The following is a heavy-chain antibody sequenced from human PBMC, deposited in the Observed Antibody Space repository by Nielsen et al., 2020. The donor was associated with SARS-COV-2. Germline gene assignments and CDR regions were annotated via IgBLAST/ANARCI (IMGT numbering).Heavy chain of an antibody. CDR1: GFTFSNYH. J-gene: IGHJ4*02. CDR2: ISGGDGAV. V-gene: IGHV3-48*02. Sequence: GESLKISCAASGFTFSNYHMNWVRQAPGKGLEWIAFISGGDGAVQYADAVKGRFTISRDNADKSLYLQMSRLRDEDTAVYYCARGAYWTGAGGVPYWGQGTLVTVSS. D-gene: IGHD2-8*02. CDR3: ARGAYWTGAGGVPY.